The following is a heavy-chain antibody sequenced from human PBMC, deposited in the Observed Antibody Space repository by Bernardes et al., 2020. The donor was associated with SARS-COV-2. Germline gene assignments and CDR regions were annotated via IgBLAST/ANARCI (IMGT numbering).Heavy chain of an antibody. CDR2: INHSGST. CDR1: GGSFSGYY. CDR3: ARVGYYGSGRKEPTRIYYYYGMDV. J-gene: IGHJ6*02. D-gene: IGHD3-10*01. V-gene: IGHV4-34*01. Sequence: SETLSLTCAVYGGSFSGYYWSWIRQPPGKGLEWIGEINHSGSTNYNPSLKSRVTISVDTSKNQFSLKLSSVTAADTAVYYCARVGYYGSGRKEPTRIYYYYGMDVWGQGTTVTVSS.